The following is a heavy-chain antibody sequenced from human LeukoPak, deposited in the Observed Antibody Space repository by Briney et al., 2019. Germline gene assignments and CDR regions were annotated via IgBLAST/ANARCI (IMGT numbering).Heavy chain of an antibody. CDR1: GFTFSSYS. V-gene: IGHV3-48*01. D-gene: IGHD3-3*01. J-gene: IGHJ6*03. CDR2: ISSSSSTI. Sequence: GGSLRLSCAASGFTFSSYSMNWVRQAPGKGLEWVSYISSSSSTIYYADSVKGRFTISRDNAKNSLYLQMNSLRAEDTAVYYCARGDDFWSGYPPIYYMDVWGKGTTVTVSS. CDR3: ARGDDFWSGYPPIYYMDV.